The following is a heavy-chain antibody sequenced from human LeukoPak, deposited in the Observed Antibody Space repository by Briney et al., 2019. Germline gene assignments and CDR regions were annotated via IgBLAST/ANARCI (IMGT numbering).Heavy chain of an antibody. Sequence: GGSLRLSCAASGFTFTNFGMSWVRQAPGKGLEWVSTISGNGADTYNADSVKGRFTVSRDNSKNTLYLQMNSLKTEDTAVHYRTTDRVPGWYYYYMDVWGKGTTVTVSS. CDR1: GFTFTNFG. J-gene: IGHJ6*03. CDR2: ISGNGADT. D-gene: IGHD3-3*01. V-gene: IGHV3-23*01. CDR3: TTDRVPGWYYYYMDV.